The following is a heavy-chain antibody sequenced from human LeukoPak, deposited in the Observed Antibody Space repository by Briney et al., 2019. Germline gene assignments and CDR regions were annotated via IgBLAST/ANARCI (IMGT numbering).Heavy chain of an antibody. V-gene: IGHV4-38-2*02. CDR2: IHHSGNT. CDR3: ARDTSSRWYLFDY. D-gene: IGHD2-15*01. CDR1: GFSISSGYQ. Sequence: SETLSLTCSVSGFSISSGYQWGWIRESPEKGLEWIGTIHHSGNTDYNPSLESRVTMSVDTSKNEFSLKLNFLTAADTAVYYCARDTSSRWYLFDYWGQGTLVTVSS. J-gene: IGHJ4*02.